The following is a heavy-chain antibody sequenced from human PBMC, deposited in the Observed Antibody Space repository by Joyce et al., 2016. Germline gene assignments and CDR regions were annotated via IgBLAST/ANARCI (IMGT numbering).Heavy chain of an antibody. D-gene: IGHD3-3*01. J-gene: IGHJ4*02. V-gene: IGHV4-61*02. Sequence: QVQLQESGPGLVKPSQTLSLTCTVSGDSLSRSPYYWSWIRQPAGKGLEWIGRIYTSGTTNYSPSLGSRVTISLDTSKNQFSLKLTAVTAADTAVYYCARGVFYDFWSGHFDYWGQGTRVTVSS. CDR3: ARGVFYDFWSGHFDY. CDR2: IYTSGTT. CDR1: GDSLSRSPYY.